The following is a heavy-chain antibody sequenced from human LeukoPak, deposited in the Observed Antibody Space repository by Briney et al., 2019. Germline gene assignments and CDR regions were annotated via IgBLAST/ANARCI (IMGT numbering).Heavy chain of an antibody. CDR1: GITFSSYG. CDR3: AKNGDRGAYCTGGTCYPYFYYYMDV. Sequence: GGSLRLSCAASGITFSSYGMSWVRQAPGKGLEWVSSNSSTGGTTYYAYSVKGRFTISRDNSKNTLYLQMNSLRAEDTAIYYCAKNGDRGAYCTGGTCYPYFYYYMDVWGKGTTVTI. D-gene: IGHD2-15*01. V-gene: IGHV3-23*01. CDR2: NSSTGGTT. J-gene: IGHJ6*03.